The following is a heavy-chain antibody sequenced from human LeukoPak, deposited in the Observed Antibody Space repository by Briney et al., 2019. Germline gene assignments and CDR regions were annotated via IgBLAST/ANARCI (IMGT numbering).Heavy chain of an antibody. CDR3: ARDGLVRGVIY. D-gene: IGHD3-10*01. V-gene: IGHV3-7*04. Sequence: GGSLRLSCAGSGFTFSKYWMTWVRQAPGKGLEWVAYINQDGSAKDYVDSVKGRFTISRDNANNSLYLQMNSLRAEETAMYYCARDGLVRGVIYWGQGTLVTVSS. CDR2: INQDGSAK. CDR1: GFTFSKYW. J-gene: IGHJ4*02.